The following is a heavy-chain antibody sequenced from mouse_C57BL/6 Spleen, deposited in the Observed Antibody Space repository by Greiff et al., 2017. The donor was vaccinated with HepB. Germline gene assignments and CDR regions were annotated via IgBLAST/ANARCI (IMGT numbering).Heavy chain of an antibody. V-gene: IGHV1-74*01. CDR3: AMYSNYYYYAMDY. J-gene: IGHJ4*01. D-gene: IGHD2-5*01. CDR1: GYTFTSYW. Sequence: QVQLQQPGAELVKPGASVKVSCKASGYTFTSYWMHWVKQRPGQGLEWIGRIHPSDSDTNYNQKFKGKATLTVDKSSSTAYMRLSSLTSEDSAVYYCAMYSNYYYYAMDYWGQGTSVTVSS. CDR2: IHPSDSDT.